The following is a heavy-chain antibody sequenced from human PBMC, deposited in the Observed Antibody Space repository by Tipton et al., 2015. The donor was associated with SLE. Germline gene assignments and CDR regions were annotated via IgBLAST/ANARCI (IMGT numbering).Heavy chain of an antibody. D-gene: IGHD4-17*01. CDR3: ARTYGDYWFDY. J-gene: IGHJ4*02. V-gene: IGHV4-30-4*01. Sequence: LRLSCTVSGGSIISGDYYWSWVRQPPGKGLEWIGYIYYTGSTYYNPSLKSRLTISVDTSKSQFSLRLSSVTAADTAVYYCARTYGDYWFDYWGQGTLVTVSS. CDR2: IYYTGST. CDR1: GGSIISGDYY.